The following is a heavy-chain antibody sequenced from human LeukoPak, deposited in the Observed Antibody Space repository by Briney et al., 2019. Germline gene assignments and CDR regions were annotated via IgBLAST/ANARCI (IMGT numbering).Heavy chain of an antibody. CDR3: ARQCSTSCYTNYYYGMDV. D-gene: IGHD2-2*02. CDR1: GYSFTSYW. Sequence: GESLKISCKGSGYSFTSYWIGWVRQMPGKGLEWMGIIYPGDSDTRYSPSFQGLVTISADKSISTAYLQWSSLKASDTAMYYCARQCSTSCYTNYYYGMDVWGQGTTVTVSS. V-gene: IGHV5-51*01. CDR2: IYPGDSDT. J-gene: IGHJ6*02.